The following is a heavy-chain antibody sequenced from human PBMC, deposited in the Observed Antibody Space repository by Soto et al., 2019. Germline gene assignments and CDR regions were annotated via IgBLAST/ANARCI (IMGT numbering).Heavy chain of an antibody. D-gene: IGHD6-13*01. CDR1: GFTFISYS. V-gene: IGHV3-48*01. Sequence: GGSLRLSCADSGFTFISYSMNWVGRAPGKGLEWVSYISSSSSTIYYADSVKGRFTISRDNAKNSLYLQMNSLRAEDTAVYYCARHPERIAQIGWFDPWGQGTLVTVSS. J-gene: IGHJ5*02. CDR3: ARHPERIAQIGWFDP. CDR2: ISSSSSTI.